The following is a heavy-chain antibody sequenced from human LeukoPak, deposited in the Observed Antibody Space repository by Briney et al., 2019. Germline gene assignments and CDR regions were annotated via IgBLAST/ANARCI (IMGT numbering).Heavy chain of an antibody. CDR1: GGSISSYY. V-gene: IGHV4-4*07. CDR2: IYTSGST. CDR3: AREGPTATTPIFDY. Sequence: SETLSLTCTVSGGSISSYYWSWIRQPAGKGLEWIGRIYTSGSTNYNPSLKSRVTMSADTSKNQFSLKLSSVTAADTAVYYCAREGPTATTPIFDYWGQGTLVTVSS. J-gene: IGHJ4*02. D-gene: IGHD5-12*01.